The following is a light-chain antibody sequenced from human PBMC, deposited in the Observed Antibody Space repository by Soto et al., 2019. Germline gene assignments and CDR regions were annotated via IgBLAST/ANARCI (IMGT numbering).Light chain of an antibody. CDR3: AAWDASLNGPI. CDR2: NDN. J-gene: IGLJ2*01. CDR1: SSNIGSNS. Sequence: QPVLTQPPSASGTPGQRVTISCSGSSSNIGSNSVNWYQQLPGTAPKLLIYNDNQRPSGVPGRFSASKSGTSASLAISGLQSEDESHYYCAAWDASLNGPIFGGGTKVTVL. V-gene: IGLV1-44*01.